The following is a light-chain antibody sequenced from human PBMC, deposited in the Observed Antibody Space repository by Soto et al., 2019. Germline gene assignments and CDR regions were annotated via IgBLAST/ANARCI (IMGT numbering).Light chain of an antibody. J-gene: IGLJ2*01. Sequence: QSVLTQPRSVSGSPGQSVTISCTGTSIDIGNYNYVSWYQQHPGKAPKLIIYDVSTRPSGVPDRFSGSKSGNTASLTISGLQSEDEADYYCCSYAGSYIYVVFGGGTKLTVL. CDR1: SIDIGNYNY. V-gene: IGLV2-11*01. CDR3: CSYAGSYIYVV. CDR2: DVS.